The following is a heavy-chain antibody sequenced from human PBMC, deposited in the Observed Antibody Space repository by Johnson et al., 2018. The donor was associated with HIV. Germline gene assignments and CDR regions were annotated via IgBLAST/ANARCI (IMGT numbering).Heavy chain of an antibody. D-gene: IGHD1-1*01. J-gene: IGHJ3*02. V-gene: IGHV3-30-3*01. Sequence: VQLVESGGGVVQPGGSLRLSCAASGFTFSSYAMHWVRQAPGKGLEWVALISYDGTNKYYADSVKGRFTISRDNSKNTLYLQMNSPRAEDTAVYYCAREELEPDVFDIWGQGTMVTVSS. CDR2: ISYDGTNK. CDR1: GFTFSSYA. CDR3: AREELEPDVFDI.